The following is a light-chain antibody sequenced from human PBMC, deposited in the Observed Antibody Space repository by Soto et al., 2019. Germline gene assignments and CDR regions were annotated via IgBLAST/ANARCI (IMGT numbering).Light chain of an antibody. Sequence: IQMTQSPSTVSTSEGDRATITCRASQSISSWLAWYQQKPGKAPNLLIYDASRLQSGVPSRLRGSGYGTEFTLTIRSLQPDDFATYYCQQYNSYPWTFGQGTKVDIK. CDR1: QSISSW. V-gene: IGKV1-5*01. CDR3: QQYNSYPWT. CDR2: DAS. J-gene: IGKJ1*01.